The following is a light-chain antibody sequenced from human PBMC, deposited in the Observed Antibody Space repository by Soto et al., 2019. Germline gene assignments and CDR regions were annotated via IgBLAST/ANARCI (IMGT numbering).Light chain of an antibody. J-gene: IGKJ1*01. CDR3: QQYNNWPLT. CDR2: GAS. V-gene: IGKV3-15*01. CDR1: QSVSAN. Sequence: VVMTHSPATLSVSPWERATLSFRASQSVSANLAWYQQKPGQAPRLLIYGASTRATGIPARFSGSGSGTEFTLTISSLQSEDFAVYYCQQYNNWPLTFGQGTKVDIK.